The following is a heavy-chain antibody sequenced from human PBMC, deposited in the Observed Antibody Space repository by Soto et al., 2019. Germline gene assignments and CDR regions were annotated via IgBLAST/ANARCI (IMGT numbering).Heavy chain of an antibody. D-gene: IGHD3-9*01. V-gene: IGHV4-59*01. CDR1: GGSISSYY. CDR3: ARGAPYYDILTGYYLGYVDFDY. CDR2: IYYSGST. J-gene: IGHJ4*02. Sequence: PSEILSLTCTVSGGSISSYYWSWIRQPPGTGLEWIGYIYYSGSTNYNPSLKRRVTISVDTSKNQFSLKLSSVTAADTAVYYCARGAPYYDILTGYYLGYVDFDYWGQGTLVTVSS.